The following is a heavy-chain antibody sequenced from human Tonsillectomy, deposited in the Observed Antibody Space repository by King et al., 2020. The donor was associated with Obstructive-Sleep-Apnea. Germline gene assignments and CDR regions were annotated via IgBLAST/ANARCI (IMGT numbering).Heavy chain of an antibody. CDR1: GGSISSYY. D-gene: IGHD2-8*01. V-gene: IGHV4-59*01. CDR3: ARGYTSSYVYEDSYWYFDL. J-gene: IGHJ2*01. CDR2: IYYSGST. Sequence: VQLQESGPGLVKPSETLSLTCTVSGGSISSYYWSWIRQPPGKGLEWIGYIYYSGSTNYNPSLKSRVTISVDTSKNQFSLTLSSVTAADTAVYYCARGYTSSYVYEDSYWYFDLWGRGTLVTVSS.